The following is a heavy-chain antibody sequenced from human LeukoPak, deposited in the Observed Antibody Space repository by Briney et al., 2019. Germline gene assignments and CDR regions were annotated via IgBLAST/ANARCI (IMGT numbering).Heavy chain of an antibody. CDR1: GFTFSNYG. J-gene: IGHJ4*02. V-gene: IGHV3-30*02. D-gene: IGHD3-22*01. CDR3: AKEGIEGY. CDR2: IRNDGYNQ. Sequence: GGSLRLSCEASGFTFSNYGMHWVRQAPGKGLECVAKIRNDGYNQYYGDSVKGRFTISRDNSKNTVYLQMNSLRIEDTAVYYCAKEGIEGYWGQGTLVTVSS.